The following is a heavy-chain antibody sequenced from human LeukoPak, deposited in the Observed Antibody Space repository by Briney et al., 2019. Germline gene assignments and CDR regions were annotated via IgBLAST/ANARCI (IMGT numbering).Heavy chain of an antibody. V-gene: IGHV1-69*06. J-gene: IGHJ6*04. CDR1: GCTFSSYA. CDR3: ASYDFVHCSGGSCYGGFYYYGMDV. Sequence: GSSVKVSCKASGCTFSSYAISWVRQAPGQGLEWMGGIIPIFGTANYAQKFQGRVTITADKSTSTAYMELSSLRSEDTAVYYCASYDFVHCSGGSCYGGFYYYGMDVWGKGTTVTVSS. CDR2: IIPIFGTA. D-gene: IGHD2-15*01.